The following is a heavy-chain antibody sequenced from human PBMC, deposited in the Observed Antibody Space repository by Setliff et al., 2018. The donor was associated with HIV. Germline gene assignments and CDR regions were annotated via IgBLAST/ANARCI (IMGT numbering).Heavy chain of an antibody. Sequence: PSETLSLTCTVSGGSISSYYWSWIRQPPGKGLEWIGYIHTSGSTNYNPSLKSRVTISVDTSKNQFSLKLSSVTAADTAVYYCARWGSGYDSGVDYWGQGTLVTVSS. CDR2: IHTSGST. CDR1: GGSISSYY. J-gene: IGHJ4*02. CDR3: ARWGSGYDSGVDY. V-gene: IGHV4-4*09. D-gene: IGHD5-12*01.